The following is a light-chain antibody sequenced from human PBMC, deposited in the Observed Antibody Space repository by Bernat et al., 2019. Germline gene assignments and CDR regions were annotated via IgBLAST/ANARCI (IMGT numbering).Light chain of an antibody. J-gene: IGKJ2*01. V-gene: IGKV3-20*01. CDR1: QSVSSNY. CDR2: DTS. CDR3: QQYGSSPYT. Sequence: EIVLTQSPGTLSLSPGERATLSCRASQSVSSNYLAWYQQKPGQAPRLLMYDTSSRATDIPDRFSGSGSGADFTLSISRLEPDDFALYYCQQYGSSPYTFGQGTKLEIK.